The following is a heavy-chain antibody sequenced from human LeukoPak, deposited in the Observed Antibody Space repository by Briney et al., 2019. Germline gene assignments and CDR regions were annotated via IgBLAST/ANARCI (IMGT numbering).Heavy chain of an antibody. CDR2: INGGDGNT. D-gene: IGHD3-10*01. CDR1: GYTFIHYA. V-gene: IGHV1-3*01. CDR3: ARAGTAIDY. J-gene: IGHJ4*02. Sequence: ASVKVSCKASGYTFIHYAVHWVCQAPGQRLEWMGWINGGDGNTEYSQKFQDRITITRDTSAGTTYMELNSLSSEDTAFYFCARAGTAIDYWGQGTLVTVSS.